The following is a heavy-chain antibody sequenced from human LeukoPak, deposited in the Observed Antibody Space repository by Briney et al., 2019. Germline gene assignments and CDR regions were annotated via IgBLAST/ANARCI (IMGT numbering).Heavy chain of an antibody. Sequence: PGGSLRLSCAASGFTFSDYYMSWIRQAPGKGLEWVSYISSSGSTICYADSVKGRFTISRDNAKNSLYLQMNSLRAEDTAVYYCARISRDGYNGDYMDVWGKGTTVTISS. J-gene: IGHJ6*03. D-gene: IGHD5-24*01. CDR3: ARISRDGYNGDYMDV. CDR2: ISSSGSTI. V-gene: IGHV3-11*01. CDR1: GFTFSDYY.